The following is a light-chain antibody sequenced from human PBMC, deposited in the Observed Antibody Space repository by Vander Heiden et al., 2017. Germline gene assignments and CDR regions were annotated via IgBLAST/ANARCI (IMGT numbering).Light chain of an antibody. CDR2: DVS. CDR1: SSDVGGYNY. Sequence: QSALTQPASVSGSPGPSITISCTGTSSDVGGYNYVSWYQQHPGKAPKLMIYDVSNRPSGVSNRFSGSKSGNTASLTISGLQAEDEADYYCSSYTSSSTLYVVFGGGTKLTGL. CDR3: SSYTSSSTLYVV. J-gene: IGLJ2*01. V-gene: IGLV2-14*01.